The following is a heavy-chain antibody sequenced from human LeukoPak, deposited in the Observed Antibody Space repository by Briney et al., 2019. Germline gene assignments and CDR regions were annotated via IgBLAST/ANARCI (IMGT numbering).Heavy chain of an antibody. CDR3: AKDLNPYDYGDYQGPDY. CDR2: ISGSGGST. Sequence: GGSLRLSCAASGLTFSSYAMSWVRQAPGKGLEWVSAISGSGGSTYYADSVKGRFTISRDNSKNTLYLQMNSLRAEDTAVYYCAKDLNPYDYGDYQGPDYWGQGTLVTVSS. D-gene: IGHD4-17*01. V-gene: IGHV3-23*01. CDR1: GLTFSSYA. J-gene: IGHJ4*02.